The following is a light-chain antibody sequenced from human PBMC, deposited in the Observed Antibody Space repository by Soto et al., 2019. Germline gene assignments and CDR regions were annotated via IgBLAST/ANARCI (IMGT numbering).Light chain of an antibody. CDR2: GAS. J-gene: IGKJ1*01. CDR1: QSVSSD. CDR3: QHYNNWPWT. V-gene: IGKV3D-15*01. Sequence: EIVRTQSPATLSLSPGERATLSCRASQSVSSDLAWYHQKPGQAPRLLIYGASSRATGIPARFSGSGSGTESTLTISSLQSEDFAVYFCQHYNNWPWTFGQGTKVDIK.